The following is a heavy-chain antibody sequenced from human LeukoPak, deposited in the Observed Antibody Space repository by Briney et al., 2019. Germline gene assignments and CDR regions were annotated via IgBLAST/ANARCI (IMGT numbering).Heavy chain of an antibody. V-gene: IGHV4-34*01. Sequence: SETLSLTCAVYGGSSSGYYWSWIRQPPGKGLEWIGGINHSGSTNYNPSLKSRVTISVDTSKNQFSLKLSSVTAADTAVYYCARKGLLWFGELPFFDYWGQGTLVTVSS. D-gene: IGHD3-10*01. J-gene: IGHJ4*02. CDR2: INHSGST. CDR1: GGSSSGYY. CDR3: ARKGLLWFGELPFFDY.